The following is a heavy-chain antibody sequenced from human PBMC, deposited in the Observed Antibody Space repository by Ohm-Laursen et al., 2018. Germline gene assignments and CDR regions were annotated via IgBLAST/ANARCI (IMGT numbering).Heavy chain of an antibody. V-gene: IGHV4-4*07. J-gene: IGHJ4*02. Sequence: SDTLSLTCTVSGGSLSNYYWNWVRQPAGKGLEWMGRIYYSGSTYNNPSLKSRVTISVDTPKNQFSLKLSSVTAADTAVYYCAKYNSGSKLAYYFDYWGQGTLVTVSS. CDR3: AKYNSGSKLAYYFDY. CDR1: GGSLSNYY. CDR2: IYYSGST. D-gene: IGHD6-19*01.